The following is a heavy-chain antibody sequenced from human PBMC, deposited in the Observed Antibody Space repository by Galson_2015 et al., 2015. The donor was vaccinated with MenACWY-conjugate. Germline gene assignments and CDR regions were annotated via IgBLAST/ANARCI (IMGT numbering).Heavy chain of an antibody. CDR1: GFIFSSHT. J-gene: IGHJ4*02. Sequence: SLRLSCAASGFIFSSHTMNWVRQAPGKGLEWVSSIRIGSSYIYYADSVKGRFTISRDNAKNSLYLQMNSLTAEDTAVYYCARDSARLEWLAAYYFDYWGQGTPVTVSS. CDR2: IRIGSSYI. D-gene: IGHD3-3*01. CDR3: ARDSARLEWLAAYYFDY. V-gene: IGHV3-21*01.